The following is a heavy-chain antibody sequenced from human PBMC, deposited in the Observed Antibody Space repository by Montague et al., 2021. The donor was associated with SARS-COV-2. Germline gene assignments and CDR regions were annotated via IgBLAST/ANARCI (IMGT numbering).Heavy chain of an antibody. CDR3: AREDRWNWFDP. CDR1: GGSFGGYY. CDR2: IHHSGST. D-gene: IGHD5-24*01. J-gene: IGHJ5*02. V-gene: IGHV4-34*01. Sequence: SETLSLTCAVYGGSFGGYYWSWIRQPPGKGLEWIGEIHHSGSTNYNPSLKSRVTISVDTSKNQFSLKLSSVTAADTAVYYCAREDRWNWFDPWGQGTLVIVSS.